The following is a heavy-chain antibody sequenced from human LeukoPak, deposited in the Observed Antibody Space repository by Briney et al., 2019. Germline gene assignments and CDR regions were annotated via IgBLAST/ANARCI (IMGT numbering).Heavy chain of an antibody. V-gene: IGHV3-23*01. Sequence: GGSLRLSCAASGFTFSSYAMSWVRQAPGKGLEWVSAISGSGGSTYYADSVKGRFTISRDNSKNTLYLQMNSLRAEDTAVYYCANSRIYSSSWFDAFDIWGQGTMVTVSS. CDR3: ANSRIYSSSWFDAFDI. CDR1: GFTFSSYA. J-gene: IGHJ3*02. D-gene: IGHD6-13*01. CDR2: ISGSGGST.